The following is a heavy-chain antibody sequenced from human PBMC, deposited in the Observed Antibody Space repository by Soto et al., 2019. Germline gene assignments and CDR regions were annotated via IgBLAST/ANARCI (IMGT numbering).Heavy chain of an antibody. V-gene: IGHV4-4*02. J-gene: IGHJ5*02. CDR2: IHHTGSI. Sequence: QVQLQESGPGLVKPSGTLSLSCAVSGASINNDNWWSWVRQPPGEGLEWIGEIHHTGSINYNPSLRSRVSISVDKSTNQFSLEVRSVTAADTAVYYCAKNGFYSLDRWGQGTLVTVSS. D-gene: IGHD4-4*01. CDR3: AKNGFYSLDR. CDR1: GASINNDNW.